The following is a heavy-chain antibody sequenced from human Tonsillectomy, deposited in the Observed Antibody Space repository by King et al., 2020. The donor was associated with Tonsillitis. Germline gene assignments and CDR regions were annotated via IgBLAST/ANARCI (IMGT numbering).Heavy chain of an antibody. CDR3: ATLACGSVALS. V-gene: IGHV4-39*01. D-gene: IGHD6-19*01. CDR1: GGSISSSTYY. CDR2: FYSGGST. Sequence: QLQESGPGLVKPSETLSLTCTVSGGSISSSTYYWGWIRQPPGKGLEWIGSFYSGGSTYYNPSLKSRVTMSVDTSKNQFSLRLSSVTAADTAVYYCATLACGSVALSWGQGTLVTVSS. J-gene: IGHJ5*02.